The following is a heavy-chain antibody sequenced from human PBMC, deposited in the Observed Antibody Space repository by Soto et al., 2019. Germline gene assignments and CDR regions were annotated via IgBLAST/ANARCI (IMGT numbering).Heavy chain of an antibody. CDR2: ISEGGGSI. J-gene: IGHJ4*02. V-gene: IGHV3-48*03. D-gene: IGHD4-17*01. CDR3: ARNKGDYEVY. Sequence: PGGSLRLSCVASASTFSNYEMNWVRQAPGKGLEWVSYISEGGGSIHYADSVKGRFTISRDNAKNSLYLQMNSLRAEDTATCYCARNKGDYEVYWGQGTLVTVSS. CDR1: ASTFSNYE.